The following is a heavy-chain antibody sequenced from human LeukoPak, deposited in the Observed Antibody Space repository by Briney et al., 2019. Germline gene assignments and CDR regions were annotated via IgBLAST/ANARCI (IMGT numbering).Heavy chain of an antibody. CDR3: ARLPNSGSYWDYFDY. CDR2: IRYDGSNK. J-gene: IGHJ4*02. V-gene: IGHV3-30*02. Sequence: GGSLRLSCAASGFTFSSYGMHWVRQAPGKGLEWVAFIRYDGSNKYYADSVKGRFTFSRDNSKNTLYLQMNSLRAEDTAVYYCARLPNSGSYWDYFDYWGQGTLVTVSS. CDR1: GFTFSSYG. D-gene: IGHD3-10*01.